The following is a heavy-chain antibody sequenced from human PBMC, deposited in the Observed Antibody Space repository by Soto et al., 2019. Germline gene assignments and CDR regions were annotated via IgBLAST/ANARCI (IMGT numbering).Heavy chain of an antibody. V-gene: IGHV3-15*01. CDR2: IKSKTDGGTT. CDR3: TTDYPRSLPGY. CDR1: GFTFSNAW. J-gene: IGHJ4*02. Sequence: GGSLRLSCAASGFTFSNAWMSWVRQSPGKGLEWVGRIKSKTDGGTTDYAAPVKGRFTISRDDSKNTLYLQMNSLKTEDTAVYYCTTDYPRSLPGYWGQGTLVTVSS.